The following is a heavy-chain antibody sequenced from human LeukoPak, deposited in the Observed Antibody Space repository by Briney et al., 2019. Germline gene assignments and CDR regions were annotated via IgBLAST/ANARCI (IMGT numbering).Heavy chain of an antibody. CDR1: GFTVSSNY. CDR2: IYSGGSA. Sequence: PGGSLRLSCAASGFTVSSNYMSWVRQAPGKGLEWVSVIYSGGSAYFADSVKGRFTISRDNSKNTLYLQMNSLRAEDTAVYYCARDRRDSGTYYADCWGQGTLVTVSS. J-gene: IGHJ4*02. D-gene: IGHD1-26*01. V-gene: IGHV3-53*01. CDR3: ARDRRDSGTYYADC.